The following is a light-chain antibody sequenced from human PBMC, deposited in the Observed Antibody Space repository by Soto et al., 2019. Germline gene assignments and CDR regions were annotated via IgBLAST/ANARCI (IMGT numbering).Light chain of an antibody. CDR3: SSFTSRSPYV. J-gene: IGLJ1*01. CDR2: EVS. V-gene: IGLV2-14*01. Sequence: QSVLTPLGSGSGTPGQSITISYTRTRRDVGGYNFVSCYQQLPCKATKLMIYEVSKRPSGVSNRCSGSKSGNTDSLTISGLQAEDEADYFCSSFTSRSPYVFGSGTKVTV. CDR1: RRDVGGYNF.